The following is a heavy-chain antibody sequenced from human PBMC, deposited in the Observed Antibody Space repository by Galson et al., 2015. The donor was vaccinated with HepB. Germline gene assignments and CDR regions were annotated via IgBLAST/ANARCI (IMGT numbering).Heavy chain of an antibody. J-gene: IGHJ4*02. Sequence: SLRLSCAASGFAFSTYSMNWVRQAPGKGLEWVASIISSSSTSRYYADSVKGRFTISRDNAKSSMYLQMSTLRAEDTAMYYCARTYDSSWFFDYWGQGTLVTVSS. CDR3: ARTYDSSWFFDY. CDR2: IISSSSTSR. V-gene: IGHV3-21*01. D-gene: IGHD6-13*01. CDR1: GFAFSTYS.